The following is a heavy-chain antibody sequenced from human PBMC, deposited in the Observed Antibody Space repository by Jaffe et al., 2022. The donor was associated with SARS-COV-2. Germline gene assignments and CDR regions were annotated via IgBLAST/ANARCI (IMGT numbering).Heavy chain of an antibody. V-gene: IGHV4-59*01. CDR1: GGSISSYY. Sequence: QVQLQESGPGLVKPSETLSLTCTVSGGSISSYYWSWIRQPPGKGLEWIGYIYYSGSTNYNPSLKSRVTISVDTSKNQFSLKLSSVTAADTAVYYCASGSGDYYYYGMDVWGQGTTVTVSS. CDR2: IYYSGST. CDR3: ASGSGDYYYYGMDV. J-gene: IGHJ6*02.